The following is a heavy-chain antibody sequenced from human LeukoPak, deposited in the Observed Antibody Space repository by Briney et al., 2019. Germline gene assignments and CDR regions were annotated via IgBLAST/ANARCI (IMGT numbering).Heavy chain of an antibody. CDR3: ARGYSGSYFDY. CDR2: IYNSGST. Sequence: SETLSLTCTVSGGSISTYYWSWIRQPPGKGLEWIGYIYNSGSTNYNPSLKSRVTISVDTSKNQFSLKLSSVTAADTAVYYCARGYSGSYFDYWGQGTLVTVSS. J-gene: IGHJ4*02. V-gene: IGHV4-59*01. CDR1: GGSISTYY. D-gene: IGHD1-26*01.